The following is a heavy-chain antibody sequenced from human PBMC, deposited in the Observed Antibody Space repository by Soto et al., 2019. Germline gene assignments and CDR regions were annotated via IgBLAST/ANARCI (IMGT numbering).Heavy chain of an antibody. CDR1: GGSISSGGYY. J-gene: IGHJ6*02. CDR2: IYYSGST. Sequence: SETLSLTCTVSGGSISSGGYYWSWIRQHPGKGLEWLGYIYYSGSTYYNPSLKSRVTISVDTSKNQFSLKLSSVTAADTAVYYCARGVVPAATRGYYYYGMDVWGQGTTVTVSS. D-gene: IGHD2-2*01. CDR3: ARGVVPAATRGYYYYGMDV. V-gene: IGHV4-31*03.